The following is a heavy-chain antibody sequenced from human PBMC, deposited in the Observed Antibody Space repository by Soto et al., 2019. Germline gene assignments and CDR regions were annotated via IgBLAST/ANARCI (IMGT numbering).Heavy chain of an antibody. CDR1: GGTFSSYA. Sequence: PVQVSSRASGGTFSSYAISWVRQAPGQGLEWMGGIIPIFGTANYAQKFQGRVTITADESTSTAYMELSSLRSEDTAVYYCARVGSGHPFDYWGQGTLVTVSS. D-gene: IGHD2-15*01. V-gene: IGHV1-69*13. J-gene: IGHJ4*02. CDR3: ARVGSGHPFDY. CDR2: IIPIFGTA.